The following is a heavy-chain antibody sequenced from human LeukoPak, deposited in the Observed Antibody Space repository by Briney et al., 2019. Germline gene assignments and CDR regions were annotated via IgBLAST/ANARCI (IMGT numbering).Heavy chain of an antibody. D-gene: IGHD6-13*01. Sequence: PGGSLRLSCAASGFTFSDYYMSWIRQAPGKGLEWVSYISSSGSTIYYADSVKGRFTISRDNAKNSLYLQMNSLRAEDTAVYYCARAKSDSWYSRHFDYWGQGTLVTVSS. CDR2: ISSSGSTI. V-gene: IGHV3-11*04. CDR1: GFTFSDYY. CDR3: ARAKSDSWYSRHFDY. J-gene: IGHJ4*02.